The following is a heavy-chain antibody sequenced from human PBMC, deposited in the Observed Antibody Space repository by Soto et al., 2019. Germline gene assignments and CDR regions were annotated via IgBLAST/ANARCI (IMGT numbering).Heavy chain of an antibody. Sequence: ASVKVSCKASGYTFTGYYMHWVRQAPGQGLEWMGWINPNSGGTNYAQKFQGWVTMTRDTSISTAYMELSRLRSDDTAVYYCARDSSGLRSYFDYWGQGTLVTVSS. J-gene: IGHJ4*02. CDR1: GYTFTGYY. D-gene: IGHD5-12*01. CDR3: ARDSSGLRSYFDY. CDR2: INPNSGGT. V-gene: IGHV1-2*04.